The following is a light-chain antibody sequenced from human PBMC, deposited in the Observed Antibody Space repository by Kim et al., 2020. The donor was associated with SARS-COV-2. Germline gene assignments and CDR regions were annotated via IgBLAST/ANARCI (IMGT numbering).Light chain of an antibody. J-gene: IGLJ2*01. CDR1: KLGDKY. CDR3: QVWDSSDVV. Sequence: SYELTQPPSVSVSPGQTASITCSGDKLGDKYACWYQQKPGQSPVLVIYQDSKRPSGIPERFSGSNSGNTATLTISGTQAMDEADYYCQVWDSSDVVFGGG. V-gene: IGLV3-1*01. CDR2: QDS.